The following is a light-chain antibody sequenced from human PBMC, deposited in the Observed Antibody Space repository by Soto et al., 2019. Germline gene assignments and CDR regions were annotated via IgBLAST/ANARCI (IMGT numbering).Light chain of an antibody. CDR3: QSYDSSLSGVV. CDR2: GNS. J-gene: IGLJ2*01. V-gene: IGLV1-40*01. CDR1: SSNIGAGYD. Sequence: QSVLTQPPSVSGAPGQRVTISCTASSSNIGAGYDVHWYQQLPGTAPKLLIYGNSNRPSGVPDRFSGSKSGTSASLAITGLQAEDEADYYCQSYDSSLSGVVFGGGTQLTVL.